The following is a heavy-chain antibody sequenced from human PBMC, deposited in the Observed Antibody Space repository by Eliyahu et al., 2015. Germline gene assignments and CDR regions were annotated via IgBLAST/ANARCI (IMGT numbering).Heavy chain of an antibody. CDR2: ITGGSTSI. J-gene: IGHJ4*02. Sequence: EVXLVESGGGXVKPGXSXRXSCAASGFTFSSYSMNWVRQASGKGLEWVSSITGGSTSIHYADSVKGRFTISRDNAKNSLYLQMDSLRAEDTAVYYCAKTMPAGLVYDHWGQGTLVTVSS. CDR1: GFTFSSYS. D-gene: IGHD3-16*01. CDR3: AKTMPAGLVYDH. V-gene: IGHV3-21*01.